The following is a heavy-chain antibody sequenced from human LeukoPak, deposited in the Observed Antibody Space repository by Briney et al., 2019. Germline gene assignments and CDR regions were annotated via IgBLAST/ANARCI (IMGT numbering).Heavy chain of an antibody. Sequence: ASVKVSCKASGYTFTGYYMHWVRQAPGQGLEWMGWINPNSGGTNYAQNFQGRVTVTRDTPISTAYMELSRLRSDDTAVYYCARLTYYDFWSGYNYAFDIWGQGTMVTVSS. D-gene: IGHD3-3*01. CDR3: ARLTYYDFWSGYNYAFDI. J-gene: IGHJ3*02. CDR1: GYTFTGYY. CDR2: INPNSGGT. V-gene: IGHV1-2*02.